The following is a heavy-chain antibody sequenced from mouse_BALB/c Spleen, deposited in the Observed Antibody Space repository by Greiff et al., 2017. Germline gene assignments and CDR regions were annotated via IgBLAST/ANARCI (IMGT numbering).Heavy chain of an antibody. V-gene: IGHV5-17*03. CDR1: GFTFSSFG. J-gene: IGHJ2*01. Sequence: DVKLQESGGGLVQPGGSRTLSCAASGFTFSSFGMHWVRQAPEKGLEWVAYISSGSSTIYYPDSVKGRFTISRDNAKNTLYLQMSSLKSEDTAMYYCARRGVYFDYWGQGTTLTVSS. CDR2: ISSGSSTI. CDR3: ARRGVYFDY.